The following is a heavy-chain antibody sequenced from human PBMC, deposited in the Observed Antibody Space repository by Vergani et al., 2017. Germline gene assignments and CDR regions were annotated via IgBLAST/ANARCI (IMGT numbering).Heavy chain of an antibody. Sequence: EVQLVESGGGLVQPGGSLRLSCAASGFTFSSYWMSWVRQAPGKGLEWVSAISGSGGSTYYADSVKGRFTISRDNSKNTLYLQMNSLRAEDTAVYYCAKELRSAAAGTGRFDYWGQGTLVTVSS. V-gene: IGHV3-23*04. CDR1: GFTFSSYW. D-gene: IGHD6-13*01. J-gene: IGHJ4*02. CDR3: AKELRSAAAGTGRFDY. CDR2: ISGSGGST.